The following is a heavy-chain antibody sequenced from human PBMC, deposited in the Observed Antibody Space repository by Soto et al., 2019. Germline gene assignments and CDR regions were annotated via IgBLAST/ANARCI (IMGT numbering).Heavy chain of an antibody. V-gene: IGHV1-2*02. Sequence: ASVHVSCKASGYIITGYYMHWMRQAPGQGLEWMGWINPNSGGTNYAQKFQGRVTMTRDTSISTAHMELSSLRSEDTAVYYCARDFSRGRSYYDYWGQGTLVTVSS. D-gene: IGHD2-2*01. CDR3: ARDFSRGRSYYDY. J-gene: IGHJ4*02. CDR1: GYIITGYY. CDR2: INPNSGGT.